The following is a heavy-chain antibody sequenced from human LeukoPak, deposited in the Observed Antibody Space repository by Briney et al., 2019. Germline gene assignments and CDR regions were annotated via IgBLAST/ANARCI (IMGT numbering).Heavy chain of an antibody. Sequence: GGSLRLSCAASGFTFSTYAISWVRQAPGKGLEWLSVISGRANSAYYADSVKGRFTISRDNSKNTLFLQMDSLRAEDTAVYYCARDWRGIAAVGTGGDYWGQGTLVTVSS. CDR3: ARDWRGIAAVGTGGDY. V-gene: IGHV3-23*01. D-gene: IGHD6-13*01. CDR2: ISGRANSA. J-gene: IGHJ4*02. CDR1: GFTFSTYA.